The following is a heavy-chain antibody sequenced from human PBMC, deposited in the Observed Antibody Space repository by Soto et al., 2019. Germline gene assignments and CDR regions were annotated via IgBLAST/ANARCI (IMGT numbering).Heavy chain of an antibody. CDR3: ARGVSYGSGSYNWFDP. J-gene: IGHJ5*02. CDR1: GGSISSGGYS. V-gene: IGHV4-30-2*01. Sequence: SETLSLTCAVSGGSISSGGYSWSWIRQPPGKGLEWIGYIYHSGSTYYNPSLKSRVTISVDRSKNQFSLKLSSVTAADTAVYYCARGVSYGSGSYNWFDPWGQGTLVTVSS. D-gene: IGHD3-10*01. CDR2: IYHSGST.